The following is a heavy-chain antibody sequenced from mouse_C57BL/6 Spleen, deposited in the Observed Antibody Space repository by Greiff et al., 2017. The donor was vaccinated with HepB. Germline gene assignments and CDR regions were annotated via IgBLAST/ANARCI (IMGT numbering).Heavy chain of an antibody. CDR1: GYTFTDYN. D-gene: IGHD4-1*01. CDR2: INPNNGGT. CDR3: ARELTGSSFAY. J-gene: IGHJ3*01. V-gene: IGHV1-18*01. Sequence: EVKLMESGPELVKPGASVKIPCKASGYTFTDYNMDWVKQSHGKSLEWIGDINPNNGGTIYNQKFKGKATLTVDKSSSTAYMELRSLTSEDTAVYYCARELTGSSFAYWGQGTLVTVSA.